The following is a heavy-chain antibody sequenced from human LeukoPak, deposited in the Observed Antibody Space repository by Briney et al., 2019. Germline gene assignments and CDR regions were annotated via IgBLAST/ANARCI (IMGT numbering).Heavy chain of an antibody. CDR3: VRHSGYYYYYMDV. J-gene: IGHJ6*03. V-gene: IGHV4-39*01. Sequence: SETLSLTCTVSGGSISSNGYYWAWFRQPPGKGLEWIGSIYYSGGTYYNPSLKSRVTISVDTSKNQFSLKLSSVTAADTALYYCVRHSGYYYYYMDVWGKGTTVTISS. CDR1: GGSISSNGYY. CDR2: IYYSGGT.